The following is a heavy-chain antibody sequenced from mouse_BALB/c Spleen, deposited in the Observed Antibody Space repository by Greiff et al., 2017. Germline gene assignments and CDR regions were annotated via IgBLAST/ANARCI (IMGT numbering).Heavy chain of an antibody. Sequence: EVKLQESGTVLARPGASVKMSCKASGYTFTSYWMHWVKQRPGQGLEWIGAIYPGNSDTSYNQKFKGKAKLTAVTSTSTAYMELSSLTNEDSAVYYCTRGGYDGDYFDYWGQGTTLTVSS. V-gene: IGHV1-5*01. CDR2: IYPGNSDT. D-gene: IGHD2-14*01. CDR1: GYTFTSYW. J-gene: IGHJ2*01. CDR3: TRGGYDGDYFDY.